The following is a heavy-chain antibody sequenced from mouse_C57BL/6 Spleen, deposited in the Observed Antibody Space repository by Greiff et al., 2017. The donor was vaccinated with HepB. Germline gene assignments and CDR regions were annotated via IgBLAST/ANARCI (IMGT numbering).Heavy chain of an antibody. CDR1: GYTFTDYE. CDR2: IDPETGGT. V-gene: IGHV1-15*01. CDR3: TKGNYVGYFDY. J-gene: IGHJ2*01. D-gene: IGHD2-4*01. Sequence: VQLQQSGAELVRPGASVTLSCKASGYTFTDYEMHWVKQTPVHGLEWIGAIDPETGGTAYNQKFKGKAILTADKSSSTAYMELRSLTSEDSAVYYCTKGNYVGYFDYWGQGTTLTVSS.